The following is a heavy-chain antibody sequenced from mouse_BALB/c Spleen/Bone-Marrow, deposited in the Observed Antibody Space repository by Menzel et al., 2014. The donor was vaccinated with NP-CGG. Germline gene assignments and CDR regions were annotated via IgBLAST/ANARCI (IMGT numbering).Heavy chain of an antibody. J-gene: IGHJ4*01. CDR2: VNPNNGGT. V-gene: IGHV1-18*01. Sequence: VHVKQSGPDLVKPGASLKISCKASGYSFTGYYMYWLKQSHGKSLEWIGRVNPNNGGTTYNQKFKDKAILTVDKSSTIAYMELRSPTSEDSAVYYCARDAMDYWGQGTSVTVSS. CDR3: ARDAMDY. CDR1: GYSFTGYY.